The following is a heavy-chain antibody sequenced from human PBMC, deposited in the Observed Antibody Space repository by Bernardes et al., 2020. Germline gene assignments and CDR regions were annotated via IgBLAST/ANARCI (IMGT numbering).Heavy chain of an antibody. J-gene: IGHJ4*02. CDR2: ISSSGYST. D-gene: IGHD3-3*01. CDR3: AKDGARLAIYGVTIAHFDY. Sequence: GGSLRLSCAASGFSFSDYALSWIRQAPGKGLEWVSAISSSGYSTRYADSVKGRFTISRDNSKNTLYLQMNSLRDDDTAVYFCAKDGARLAIYGVTIAHFDYWGQGTLVTVSS. CDR1: GFSFSDYA. V-gene: IGHV3-23*01.